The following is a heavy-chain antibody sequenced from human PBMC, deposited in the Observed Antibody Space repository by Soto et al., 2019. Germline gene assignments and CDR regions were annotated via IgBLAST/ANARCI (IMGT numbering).Heavy chain of an antibody. D-gene: IGHD6-13*01. CDR3: AIRMYSTRWYYLDY. Sequence: EMQLLESGGGLVQAGGSLRLSCAASGFTVSSYALNWVRQAPGKGLEWVSGISASTYYADSVKGRFTISRDTSKNTLYLQMNSRRAEDTAICFCAIRMYSTRWYYLDYWGQGTLVTVSS. J-gene: IGHJ4*02. V-gene: IGHV3-23*01. CDR1: GFTVSSYA. CDR2: ISAST.